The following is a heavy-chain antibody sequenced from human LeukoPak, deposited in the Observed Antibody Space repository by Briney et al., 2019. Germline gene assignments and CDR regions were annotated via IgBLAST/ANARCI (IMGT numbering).Heavy chain of an antibody. CDR1: GFTFSSDW. CDR2: IKQDGSEK. V-gene: IGHV3-7*01. Sequence: QPGGSLRLSCAAPGFTFSSDWMSWVRQAPGKGLEWVANIKQDGSEKYYVDSVKGRFTISRDNAKNSLYLQMNSLRAEDTAVYYSARDYPYIPYAVWFGESDAFDIWGQGTMVTVSS. J-gene: IGHJ3*02. CDR3: ARDYPYIPYAVWFGESDAFDI. D-gene: IGHD3-10*01.